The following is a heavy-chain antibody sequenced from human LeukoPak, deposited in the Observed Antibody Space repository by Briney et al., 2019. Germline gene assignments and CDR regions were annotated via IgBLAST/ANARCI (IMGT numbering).Heavy chain of an antibody. J-gene: IGHJ4*02. CDR3: AKGGEYQLPGDY. CDR2: ISSSGANT. V-gene: IGHV3-23*01. CDR1: GFTFNNYA. Sequence: PGGSLRLSCAASGFTFNNYAMSWVRQAPGKGLEWVSTISSSGANTYYADSVEGRFTISRDNSKNTLYLQMNSLRAEDTAVYYCAKGGEYQLPGDYWGQGTLVTVSS. D-gene: IGHD2-2*01.